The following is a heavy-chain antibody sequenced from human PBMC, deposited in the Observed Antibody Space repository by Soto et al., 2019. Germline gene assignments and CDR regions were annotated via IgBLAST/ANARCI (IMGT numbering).Heavy chain of an antibody. Sequence: EVQLVESGGGLVQPGGSLRLSCAASGFTFSSYSMNWVRQAPGKGLEWVSYISSSSSTIYYADSVKGRFTISRDNAKNSLYLQMNSLRAEDTAVYYCASLRYCSGGSCFPLDYWGQGTLVTVSS. CDR2: ISSSSSTI. J-gene: IGHJ4*02. V-gene: IGHV3-48*01. D-gene: IGHD2-15*01. CDR1: GFTFSSYS. CDR3: ASLRYCSGGSCFPLDY.